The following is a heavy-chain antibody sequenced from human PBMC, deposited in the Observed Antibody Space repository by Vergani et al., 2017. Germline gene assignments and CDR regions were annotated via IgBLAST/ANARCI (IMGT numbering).Heavy chain of an antibody. J-gene: IGHJ3*02. CDR1: GGSISSYY. CDR2: IYYSGST. V-gene: IGHV4-59*01. D-gene: IGHD5-18*01. CDR3: ARHGRYSYGPAGAFDI. Sequence: QVQLQESGPGLVKPSETLSLTCTVSGGSISSYYWSWIRQPPGKGLEWIGYIYYSGSTNYNTSLKSRVTISVDTSKNQFYLKLSSVTAADTAVYYCARHGRYSYGPAGAFDIWGQGTMVTGSS.